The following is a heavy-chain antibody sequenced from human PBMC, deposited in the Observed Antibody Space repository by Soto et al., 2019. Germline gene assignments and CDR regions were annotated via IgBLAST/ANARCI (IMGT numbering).Heavy chain of an antibody. V-gene: IGHV3-74*01. D-gene: IGHD3-22*01. CDR2: INSDGSIT. CDR1: GITLSSYW. J-gene: IGHJ5*02. Sequence: PGGSLRLSCAASGITLSSYWMHWVRQAPEKGLLWVSRINSDGSITIYADSVKGRFTISRDNAKNTLYLQMNSLRAEDTAIYYCARGSYFDSSGYYSWFDPWGQGTLVTVSS. CDR3: ARGSYFDSSGYYSWFDP.